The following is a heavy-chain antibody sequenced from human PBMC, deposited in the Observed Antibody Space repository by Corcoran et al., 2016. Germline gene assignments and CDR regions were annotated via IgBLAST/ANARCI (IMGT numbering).Heavy chain of an antibody. CDR1: GFTFSSYS. J-gene: IGHJ6*02. V-gene: IGHV3-48*04. D-gene: IGHD3-10*01. CDR2: ISSSSSTI. Sequence: EVQLVESGGGLVQPGGSLRLSCAASGFTFSSYSMNWVRQAPGKGLEWVSYISSSSSTIYYADSVKGRFTISRDNAKNSLYLQMNSLRAEETVVYYWAGSRLYGSFGMDVWGQGTTVTVSS. CDR3: AGSRLYGSFGMDV.